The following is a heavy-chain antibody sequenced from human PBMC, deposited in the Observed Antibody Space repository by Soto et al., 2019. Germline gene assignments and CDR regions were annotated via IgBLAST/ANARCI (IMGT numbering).Heavy chain of an antibody. Sequence: PSATLSLTCTVSGYSTSSGYHWAWLRQPPGKGLEWLGSVHYSGNTYYNPSLKSRLTISVDKSKNQFSLNLSSVTAADTAVYYCARQDRVVAEGRWFDPWGQGTLVTVS. V-gene: IGHV4-38-2*02. J-gene: IGHJ5*02. CDR1: GYSTSSGYH. CDR3: ARQDRVVAEGRWFDP. CDR2: VHYSGNT. D-gene: IGHD2-15*01.